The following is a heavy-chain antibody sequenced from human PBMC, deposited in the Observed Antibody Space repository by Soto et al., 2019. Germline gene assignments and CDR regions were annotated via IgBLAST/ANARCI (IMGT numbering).Heavy chain of an antibody. CDR1: GFTFSNAW. CDR2: IKSKTDGGTT. D-gene: IGHD2-8*01. J-gene: IGHJ4*02. Sequence: GGSLRLSCAASGFTFSNAWMSWVRQAPGKGLEWVGRIKSKTDGGTTDYAAPVKGRFTISRDNSKDTVYLQMNSLRAEDTAVYYCAKWHFWGQGTLVTVSS. V-gene: IGHV3-15*01. CDR3: AKWHF.